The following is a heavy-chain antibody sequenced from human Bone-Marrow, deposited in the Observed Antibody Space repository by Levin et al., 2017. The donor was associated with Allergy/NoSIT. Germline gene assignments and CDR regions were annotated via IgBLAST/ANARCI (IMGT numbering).Heavy chain of an antibody. CDR3: ARSAGINTWYNYFYYMDV. J-gene: IGHJ6*03. V-gene: IGHV1-2*06. CDR1: GYTFTAYY. Sequence: GASVKVSCKASGYTFTAYYMHWVRQAPGRGLEWKGRITPISGDTEYEPKFQGRVTMTRDVSISTAYMELSRLKADDTAVYYCARSAGINTWYNYFYYMDVWGEGTSVTVSS. CDR2: ITPISGDT. D-gene: IGHD1-1*01.